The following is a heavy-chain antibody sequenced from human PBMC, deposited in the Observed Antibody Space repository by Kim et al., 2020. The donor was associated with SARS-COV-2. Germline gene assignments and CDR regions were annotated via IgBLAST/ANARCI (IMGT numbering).Heavy chain of an antibody. V-gene: IGHV3-23*01. CDR2: IPGGGPNT. D-gene: IGHD3-22*01. CDR3: AKDYYDSSRTFYYGMDV. Sequence: GGSLRLSCVASGFTFSSYAMNWVRQTPGKGLEWVSGIPGGGPNTYYADSVKDRFTMSRDNSQHTVYLQMNSLRAEDTAVYYCAKDYYDSSRTFYYGMDVWGQGTTVTVSS. CDR1: GFTFSSYA. J-gene: IGHJ6*02.